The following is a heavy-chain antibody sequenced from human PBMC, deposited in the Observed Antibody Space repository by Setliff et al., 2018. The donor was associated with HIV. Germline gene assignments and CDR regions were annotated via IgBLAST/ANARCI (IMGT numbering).Heavy chain of an antibody. CDR1: GGSISNFY. CDR3: ARGPFVLRFLERLVYFDY. Sequence: SETLSLTCSVSGGSISNFYWSWIRQPPGKGLEWVGHIYSTGDTNYNPSLQSRATLSIDTSKNQFSLKLTSVIAADTAIYYCARGPFVLRFLERLVYFDYWGQGKPVTVSS. J-gene: IGHJ4*02. CDR2: IYSTGDT. D-gene: IGHD3-3*01. V-gene: IGHV4-4*08.